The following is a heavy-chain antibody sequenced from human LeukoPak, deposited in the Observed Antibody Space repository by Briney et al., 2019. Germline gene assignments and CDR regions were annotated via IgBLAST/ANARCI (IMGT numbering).Heavy chain of an antibody. CDR3: ARVRGGYCTGDRCYGDFFFDN. CDR2: IDPHSGET. Sequence: ASVKVSCKTSGYNFIGYFIHWVRQAPGQGLEWMGWIDPHSGETAYANKFQGRDTLTRDTTTTTVYMESNSLRSDDTAVYFCARVRGGYCTGDRCYGDFFFDNWGQGTLVTVTS. D-gene: IGHD2-15*01. V-gene: IGHV1-2*02. J-gene: IGHJ4*02. CDR1: GYNFIGYF.